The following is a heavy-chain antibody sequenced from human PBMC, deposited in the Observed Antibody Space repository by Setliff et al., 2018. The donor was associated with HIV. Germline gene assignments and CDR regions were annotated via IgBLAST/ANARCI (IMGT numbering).Heavy chain of an antibody. Sequence: PSETLSLTCTVSGCSISSGDYYWSWIRQPPGKGLEWIGYIYYSGSTYYNPSLKSRVTISVDTSKNQFSLKLSSVTAADTAVYYCARVPLVRGAVDYWGQGTLVTVSS. CDR1: GCSISSGDYY. D-gene: IGHD3-10*01. CDR3: ARVPLVRGAVDY. CDR2: IYYSGST. V-gene: IGHV4-30-4*08. J-gene: IGHJ4*02.